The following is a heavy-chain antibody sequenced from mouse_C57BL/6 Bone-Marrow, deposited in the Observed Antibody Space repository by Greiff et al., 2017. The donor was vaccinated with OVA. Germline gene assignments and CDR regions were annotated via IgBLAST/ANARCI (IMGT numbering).Heavy chain of an antibody. V-gene: IGHV1-76*01. D-gene: IGHD1-1*01. CDR3: ARGTTGGLSWFAY. J-gene: IGHJ3*01. CDR2: IYPGSGNT. Sequence: VQLQQSGAELVRPGASVKLSCKASGYTFTDYYINWVKQRPGQGLEWIARIYPGSGNTYYNEKFKGKATLTAENSSSTAYMQHSSLTSEDSAVYFCARGTTGGLSWFAYWGQGTLVTVSA. CDR1: GYTFTDYY.